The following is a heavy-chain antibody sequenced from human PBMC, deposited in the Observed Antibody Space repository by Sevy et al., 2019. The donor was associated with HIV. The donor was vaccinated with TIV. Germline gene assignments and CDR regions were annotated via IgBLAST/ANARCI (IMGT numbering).Heavy chain of an antibody. CDR1: KYPFNGYY. J-gene: IGHJ5*02. CDR3: ARGYYDSSGYYYH. CDR2: INPNSGAT. V-gene: IGHV1-2*04. Sequence: ASVKVSCKASKYPFNGYYIHWVRQAPRQGLEWMGWINPNSGATNYAQKFQGWVTMTRDTSISTAYMELSRLRFDDTAVYYCARGYYDSSGYYYHWGQGTLVTVSS. D-gene: IGHD3-22*01.